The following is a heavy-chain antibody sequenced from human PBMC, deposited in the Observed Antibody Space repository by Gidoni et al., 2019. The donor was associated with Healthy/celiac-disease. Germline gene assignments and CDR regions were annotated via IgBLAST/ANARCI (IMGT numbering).Heavy chain of an antibody. V-gene: IGHV3-23*01. CDR3: AKAPLGYCNGVRCYPFDY. D-gene: IGHD2-15*01. Sequence: EVLLLESGGGSVQHGGSLRLSCAASGFTFSNYAMSWVRQAPGKGLEWVSGTSGSSSDTYYTDSVKGRFTISRDNSKNTMYLQMNSLRAEDTAIYYCAKAPLGYCNGVRCYPFDYWGQGTLVTVSS. J-gene: IGHJ4*02. CDR1: GFTFSNYA. CDR2: TSGSSSDT.